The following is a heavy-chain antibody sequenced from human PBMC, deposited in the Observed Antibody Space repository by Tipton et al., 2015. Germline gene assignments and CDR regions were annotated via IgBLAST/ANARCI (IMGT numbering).Heavy chain of an antibody. CDR2: ISYSGST. J-gene: IGHJ6*02. CDR3: ARDLEHGMDV. D-gene: IGHD5-24*01. V-gene: IGHV4-28*03. CDR1: GYFISSGHF. Sequence: TLSLTCGVSGYFISSGHFWGWVRQTPGKGLEWIGYISYSGSTHYNPSLKRRVTISLDTSKNQFSLTLNSVTAADTAVYYCARDLEHGMDVWGQGTTVTVSS.